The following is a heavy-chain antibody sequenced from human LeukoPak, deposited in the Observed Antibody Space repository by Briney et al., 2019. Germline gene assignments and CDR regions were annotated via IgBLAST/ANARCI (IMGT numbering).Heavy chain of an antibody. V-gene: IGHV4-59*01. CDR2: IYNSGTT. J-gene: IGHJ6*03. D-gene: IGHD3-22*01. Sequence: SETLSLTCTVSGGSISYYYWSWLRQPPGKRLEWIGYIYNSGTTRYNPSLMSRVTISVDTSKNQFSLNLRSVTAADTAVYYCTRDSRYSDNSGYYYSHYYMDVWGKGTTVTVSS. CDR3: TRDSRYSDNSGYYYSHYYMDV. CDR1: GGSISYYY.